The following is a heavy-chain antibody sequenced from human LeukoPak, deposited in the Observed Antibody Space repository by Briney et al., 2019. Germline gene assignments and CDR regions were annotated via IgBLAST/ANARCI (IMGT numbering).Heavy chain of an antibody. J-gene: IGHJ6*03. D-gene: IGHD2-2*01. Sequence: ASVKVSCKASGYTFTSYYMHWVRQAPGQGLEWMGIINPSGGSTSYAQKFQGRVTMTRDMSTGTVYMELSSLRSEDTAVYYCARGGYCSSTSCPKNMDVWGKGTTVTVSS. V-gene: IGHV1-46*01. CDR2: INPSGGST. CDR3: ARGGYCSSTSCPKNMDV. CDR1: GYTFTSYY.